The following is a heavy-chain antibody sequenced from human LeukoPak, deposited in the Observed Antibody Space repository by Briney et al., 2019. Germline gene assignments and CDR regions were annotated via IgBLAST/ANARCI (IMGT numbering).Heavy chain of an antibody. D-gene: IGHD3-10*01. J-gene: IGHJ4*02. CDR2: ISSSGSTM. CDR1: GFTFSDYY. CDR3: AREGSGSYYRDFDY. V-gene: IGHV3-11*04. Sequence: GGSLRLSCAASGFTFSDYYMSWIRQAPGKGPEWVSYISSSGSTMYYADPVKGRFAISRDNAKNSLYLQMNSLRAEDTAVYYCAREGSGSYYRDFDYWGQGTLVTVSS.